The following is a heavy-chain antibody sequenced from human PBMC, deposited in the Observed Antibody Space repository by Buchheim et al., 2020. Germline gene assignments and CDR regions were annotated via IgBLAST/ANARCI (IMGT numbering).Heavy chain of an antibody. V-gene: IGHV4-39*01. J-gene: IGHJ5*02. Sequence: QLQESGPGLVKPSETLSLTCTVSGDGGSISSSGYYWGWIRQPPGKGLEWIASIYYSGSTYYNPSLRSRVTMSVDTPKNKFSLKLSSVTAADTAVYYCARTYYYDSSGNYGYNWFDPWGPGTL. CDR1: GDGGSISSSGYY. CDR2: IYYSGST. CDR3: ARTYYYDSSGNYGYNWFDP. D-gene: IGHD3-22*01.